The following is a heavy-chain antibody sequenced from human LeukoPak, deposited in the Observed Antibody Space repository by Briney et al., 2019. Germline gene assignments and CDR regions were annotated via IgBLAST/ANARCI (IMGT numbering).Heavy chain of an antibody. J-gene: IGHJ4*02. CDR1: GFTFSNYG. CDR3: ARRATTERGHSYGLDY. D-gene: IGHD5-18*01. CDR2: ISGSGGST. V-gene: IGHV3-23*01. Sequence: GGSLRLSCAASGFTFSNYGMTWVRQAPGKGLKWVSAISGSGGSTYYADSVKGRFTISRDNSKNTLYLQMNSLRAEDTAVYYCARRATTERGHSYGLDYWGQGTLVTVSS.